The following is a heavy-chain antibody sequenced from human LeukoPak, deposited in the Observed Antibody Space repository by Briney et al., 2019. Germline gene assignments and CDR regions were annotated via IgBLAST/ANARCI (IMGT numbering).Heavy chain of an antibody. CDR1: GYTFTGYY. V-gene: IGHV1-2*02. Sequence: ASVKVSCKASGYTFTGYYMHWVRQAPGQGLEWMGWINPNSGGTNYAQKFQGRVTMTRDTSISTAYMELSRLRSDDTAVYYCAREDNSNRPPNWFDPWGQGTLVTVSS. CDR3: AREDNSNRPPNWFDP. D-gene: IGHD4-11*01. CDR2: INPNSGGT. J-gene: IGHJ5*02.